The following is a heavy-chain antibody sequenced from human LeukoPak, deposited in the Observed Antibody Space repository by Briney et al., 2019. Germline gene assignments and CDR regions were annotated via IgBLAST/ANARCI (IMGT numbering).Heavy chain of an antibody. CDR3: VRRGGTFFDY. D-gene: IGHD3-16*01. J-gene: IGHJ4*02. CDR2: INSNNGGT. V-gene: IGHV1-2*02. Sequence: ASVKVSCTSSGYTFTDYHIHWVRQAPGQGLEWMAWINSNNGGTKFAKNFQGRVTLSRDTSITTAYMELSRLDFGDTAIYYCVRRGGTFFDYWGQGALVTVSS. CDR1: GYTFTDYH.